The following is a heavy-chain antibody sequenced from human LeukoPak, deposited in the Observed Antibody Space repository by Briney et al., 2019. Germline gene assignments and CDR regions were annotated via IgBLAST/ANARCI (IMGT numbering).Heavy chain of an antibody. J-gene: IGHJ3*02. Sequence: GGSLRLSCAASGFTVSSNYMSWVRQAPGKGLEWVSVIYSGGSTYYADSVKGRFTISGDNSKNTLYLQMNSLRAEDTAVYYCAKDLFGYYYGSGSYYGDDAFDIWGQGTMVTVSS. D-gene: IGHD3-10*01. CDR2: IYSGGST. V-gene: IGHV3-66*01. CDR3: AKDLFGYYYGSGSYYGDDAFDI. CDR1: GFTVSSNY.